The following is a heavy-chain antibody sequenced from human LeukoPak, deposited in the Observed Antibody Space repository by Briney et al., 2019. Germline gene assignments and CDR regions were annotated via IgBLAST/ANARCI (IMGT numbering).Heavy chain of an antibody. J-gene: IGHJ5*02. D-gene: IGHD3-22*01. V-gene: IGHV7-4-1*01. CDR2: INTNTGNP. CDR3: ARDLLSYDSSGYYSVYPYNWFDP. Sequence: VASVKVSCKASGYTFTSYAMNWVRQAPGQGLEWMGWINTNTGNPTYAQGFTGRFVFSLDTSVSTAYLQIGSLKAEDTAVYYCARDLLSYDSSGYYSVYPYNWFDPWGQGTLVTVSS. CDR1: GYTFTSYA.